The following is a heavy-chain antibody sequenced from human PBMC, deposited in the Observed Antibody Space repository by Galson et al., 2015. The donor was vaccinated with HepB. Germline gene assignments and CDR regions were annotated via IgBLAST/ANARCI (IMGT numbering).Heavy chain of an antibody. Sequence: ETLSLTCVVSGASLNTNIWWSWVRQAPGKGLEWIGEIYRNGNTIYNPSLQSRVTISVDKSKNQFSLNLNSVTAADTAVYYCALRHLWSPNNFDYWGQGTLVIVSS. CDR3: ALRHLWSPNNFDY. D-gene: IGHD3-10*01. CDR1: GASLNTNIW. J-gene: IGHJ4*02. CDR2: IYRNGNT. V-gene: IGHV4/OR15-8*02.